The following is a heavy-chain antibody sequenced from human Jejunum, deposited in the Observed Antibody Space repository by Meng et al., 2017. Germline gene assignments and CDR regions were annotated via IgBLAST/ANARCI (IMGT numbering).Heavy chain of an antibody. D-gene: IGHD3-22*01. V-gene: IGHV3-7*01. CDR3: ARFYSSDNSVYRHLDY. CDR1: GFTVSSYW. CDR2: IKQDGSER. Sequence: SLMISCAASGFTVSSYWMTWVRQAPGKGLEWVANIKQDGSERYYVDSVKGRFTIFRDNAKNSLYLQMNSLRAEDTAVYYCARFYSSDNSVYRHLDYWGQGTLVTVSS. J-gene: IGHJ4*02.